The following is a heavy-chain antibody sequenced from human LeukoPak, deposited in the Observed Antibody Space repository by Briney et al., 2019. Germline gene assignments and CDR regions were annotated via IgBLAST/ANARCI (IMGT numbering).Heavy chain of an antibody. CDR1: GFTFSSYA. J-gene: IGHJ3*01. V-gene: IGHV3-23*01. CDR3: ATSYGDSSGYYPVCEN. Sequence: GGSLRLSCAASGFTFSSYAMSWVRQAPGKGLEWVSAISGSGGSTYYADSVKGRFTISRDNSKNTLYLRMNSLRAEDTAVYYCATSYGDSSGYYPVCENWGQGTMVTVSS. D-gene: IGHD3-22*01. CDR2: ISGSGGST.